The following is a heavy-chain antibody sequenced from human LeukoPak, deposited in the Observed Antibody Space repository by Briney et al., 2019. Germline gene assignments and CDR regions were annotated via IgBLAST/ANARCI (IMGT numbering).Heavy chain of an antibody. J-gene: IGHJ4*02. V-gene: IGHV4-39*01. CDR3: ARAQRITIFGVVIKIYFDY. D-gene: IGHD3-3*01. CDR1: GGSISSSSYY. CDR2: IYYSGST. Sequence: PSETLSLTCTVSGGSISSSSYYWGWIRQPPGKGLEWIGSIYYSGSTYYNPSLKSRVTISVDTSKNQFSLKLSSVTAADTAVYYCARAQRITIFGVVIKIYFDYWGQGTLVTVSS.